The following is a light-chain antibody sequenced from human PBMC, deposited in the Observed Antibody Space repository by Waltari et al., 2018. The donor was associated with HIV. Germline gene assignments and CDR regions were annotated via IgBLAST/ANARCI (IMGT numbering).Light chain of an antibody. CDR1: QSIGTS. CDR3: QQSYSTPRT. Sequence: DIQMTQSPSSLSASVGDRVTITCRASQSIGTSLNWYQQRPGKAPELLIYAASGLQSGVPSRFSGNGSWTDFTLTVSSLQAEDFATYYCQQSYSTPRTFGQGTRVEI. V-gene: IGKV1-39*01. J-gene: IGKJ1*01. CDR2: AAS.